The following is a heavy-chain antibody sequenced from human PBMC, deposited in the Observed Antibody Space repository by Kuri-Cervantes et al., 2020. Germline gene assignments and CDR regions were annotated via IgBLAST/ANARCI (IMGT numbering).Heavy chain of an antibody. V-gene: IGHV4-59*12. J-gene: IGHJ6*03. Sequence: SETLSLTCTVSGGSISSYYWSWIRQPPGKGLEWIGYIYYSGSTNYNPSLKSRVTISVDTSKNQFSLKLSSVTTADTAVYYCARAHYGETYYYYYYMDVWGKGTTVTVSS. D-gene: IGHD4-17*01. CDR1: GGSISSYY. CDR3: ARAHYGETYYYYYYMDV. CDR2: IYYSGST.